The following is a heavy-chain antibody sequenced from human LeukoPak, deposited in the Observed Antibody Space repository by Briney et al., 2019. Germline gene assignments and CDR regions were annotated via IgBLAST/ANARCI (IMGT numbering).Heavy chain of an antibody. CDR3: ARRRYYDGSGYLE. Sequence: SQTLSLTCSVSGDSISRSDSYWSWIRQPPGKGLEWIGPIYYSGSTNYSPSLKSRVTMSVDTSNNQFSLNLRSVTAADTARYYCARRRYYDGSGYLEWGQGTLLSVSS. CDR2: IYYSGST. J-gene: IGHJ1*01. CDR1: GDSISRSDSY. D-gene: IGHD3-22*01. V-gene: IGHV4-39*01.